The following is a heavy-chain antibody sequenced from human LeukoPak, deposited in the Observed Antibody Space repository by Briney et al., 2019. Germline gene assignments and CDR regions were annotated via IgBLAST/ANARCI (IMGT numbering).Heavy chain of an antibody. V-gene: IGHV3-15*01. CDR3: ITDITMVRGVIITIHAFDI. CDR2: IRSKTDGGTT. J-gene: IGHJ3*02. Sequence: GGSLRLSCAASGLTFSNAWMSWVRQAPGKGLEWVGRIRSKTDGGTTDYAAPVKGRFTISKDDPKNTLYLQMNSLETEDTAVYYCITDITMVRGVIITIHAFDIWGQGTMVTVSS. CDR1: GLTFSNAW. D-gene: IGHD3-10*01.